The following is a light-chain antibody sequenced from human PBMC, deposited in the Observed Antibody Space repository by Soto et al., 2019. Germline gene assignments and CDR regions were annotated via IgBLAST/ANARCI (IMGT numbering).Light chain of an antibody. Sequence: QSALTQPAYVSGSPGQSITISCTGTSSDVGAYNYVSWYQQHPGKAPKLMIYEVRNRPSGVSNRFSGSKSGNTASLTISGLQAEAEADYYCSSYTSSSTLVFGGGTKVTVL. V-gene: IGLV2-14*01. CDR1: SSDVGAYNY. CDR2: EVR. J-gene: IGLJ2*01. CDR3: SSYTSSSTLV.